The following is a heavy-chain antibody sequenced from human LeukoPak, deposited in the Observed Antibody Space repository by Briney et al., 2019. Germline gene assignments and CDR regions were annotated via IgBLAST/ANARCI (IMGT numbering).Heavy chain of an antibody. J-gene: IGHJ4*02. Sequence: SENLSLTCAVYGGSFSGNYWSWIRQPPGNGLEWIGEINHSGSTNYNPSLKSRVTISVDTSKNQFSLKLSSVTAADTAVYYCARGPDFWSGFYFDYWGQGTLVTVSS. CDR1: GGSFSGNY. CDR3: ARGPDFWSGFYFDY. V-gene: IGHV4-34*01. CDR2: INHSGST. D-gene: IGHD3-3*01.